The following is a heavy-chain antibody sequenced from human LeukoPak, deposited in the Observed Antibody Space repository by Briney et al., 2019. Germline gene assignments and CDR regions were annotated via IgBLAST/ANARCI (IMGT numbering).Heavy chain of an antibody. CDR1: GXSISSSSDY. V-gene: IGHV4-39*01. CDR3: ARNVQGGGYSSSWYTFDY. D-gene: IGHD6-13*01. CDR2: IYYSGST. Sequence: SETLSLTCTVSGXSISSSSDYWGWIRQPPGKGLEWIGSIYYSGSTYYNPSLKSRVTISVDTSKNQFSLKLSSVTAADTAVYYCARNVQGGGYSSSWYTFDYWGQGTLVTVSS. J-gene: IGHJ4*02.